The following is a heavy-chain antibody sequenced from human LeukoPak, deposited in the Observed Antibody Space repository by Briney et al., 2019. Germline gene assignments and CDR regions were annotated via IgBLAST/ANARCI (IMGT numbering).Heavy chain of an antibody. CDR3: AKPHFDD. V-gene: IGHV3-30*02. CDR1: GFSFSSYG. Sequence: GGSLRLSCAASGFSFSSYGMHWVRQAPGKGLERVAFIRYDGSNKYYADSVKGRFTISRDNSKNTLYLQMNSLRAGDTAVYYCAKPHFDDWGQGTLVTVSS. J-gene: IGHJ4*02. CDR2: IRYDGSNK.